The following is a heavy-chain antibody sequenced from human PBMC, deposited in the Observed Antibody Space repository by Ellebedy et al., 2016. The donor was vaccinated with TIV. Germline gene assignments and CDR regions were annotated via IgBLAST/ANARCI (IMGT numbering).Heavy chain of an antibody. J-gene: IGHJ4*02. Sequence: PGGPLRLSCVDSGPIFSHNWMSWVRQAPGKGLEWVAKINPLGSQKSYVDSVKGRFTISRDNAENSLFLEMNSLRVEDTAVYYCAAEAWWRLDSWGQGTLVTVSS. CDR2: INPLGSQK. CDR3: AAEAWWRLDS. V-gene: IGHV3-7*01. CDR1: GPIFSHNW. D-gene: IGHD2-15*01.